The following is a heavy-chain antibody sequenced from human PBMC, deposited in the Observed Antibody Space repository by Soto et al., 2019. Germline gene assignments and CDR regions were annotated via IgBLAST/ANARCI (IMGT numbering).Heavy chain of an antibody. CDR1: GGSISSSSYY. Sequence: PSETLSLTCTVSGGSISSSSYYWGWIRQPPGKGLEWIGSIYYSGSTYYNPSLKSRVTISVDTSKNQFSLKLSPVTAADTAVYYCASAKGDYVYYFDYWGQGTLVTVSS. CDR2: IYYSGST. V-gene: IGHV4-39*01. J-gene: IGHJ4*02. D-gene: IGHD4-17*01. CDR3: ASAKGDYVYYFDY.